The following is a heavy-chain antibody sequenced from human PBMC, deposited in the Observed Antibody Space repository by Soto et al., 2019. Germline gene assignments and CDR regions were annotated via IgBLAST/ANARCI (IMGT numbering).Heavy chain of an antibody. J-gene: IGHJ4*02. Sequence: WGSLRFSCITSGLRLRTYLMSLVRQAPGKGLEWVASIKKAGSEEYDAESVEGRFTISRDNTKSSLYLQMNSLSAEDTAMYYCATYHDSGWETYRFRHCGQG. CDR2: IKKAGSEE. D-gene: IGHD3-16*02. V-gene: IGHV3-7*01. CDR3: ATYHDSGWETYRFRH. CDR1: GLRLRTYL.